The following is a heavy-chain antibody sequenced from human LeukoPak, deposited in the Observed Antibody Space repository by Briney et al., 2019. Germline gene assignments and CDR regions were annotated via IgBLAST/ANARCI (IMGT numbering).Heavy chain of an antibody. V-gene: IGHV1-2*02. CDR3: ARDRVGSGWPRPYYFEK. Sequence: GASVKVSCKPTGYTFTGYYLHWLRQAPGQGLEWLGWINPNTGATMSAQKFQGRVTMTRDTSIDTAYMELSRLTSDDTAVYYCARDRVGSGWPRPYYFEKWGQGTLVTVSS. J-gene: IGHJ4*02. CDR2: INPNTGAT. D-gene: IGHD6-19*01. CDR1: GYTFTGYY.